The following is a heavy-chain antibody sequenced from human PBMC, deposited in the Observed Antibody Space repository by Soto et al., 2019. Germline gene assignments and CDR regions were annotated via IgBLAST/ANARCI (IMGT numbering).Heavy chain of an antibody. Sequence: SETLSLTCAVYGGSFSGYYWSWIRQPPGKGLEWIGEINHSGSTNYNPSLKSRVTISVDTSKNQFSLKLSSVTAADTAVYYCARKPHGEAAQTGNWFDPWGQGTLVTVSS. D-gene: IGHD6-13*01. CDR2: INHSGST. V-gene: IGHV4-34*01. CDR3: ARKPHGEAAQTGNWFDP. CDR1: GGSFSGYY. J-gene: IGHJ5*02.